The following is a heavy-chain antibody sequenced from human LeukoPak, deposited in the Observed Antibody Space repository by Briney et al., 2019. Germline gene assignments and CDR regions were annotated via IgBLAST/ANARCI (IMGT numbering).Heavy chain of an antibody. CDR3: ARHPARGLEGFGFDY. CDR2: VSYSGST. Sequence: SETLSLTCTVSGGSISSYYWSWIRQPPGKELEWIGYVSYSGSTNSNPSLRSRVTISVDTSKNQFSLKLSSVAAADTAMYYCARHPARGLEGFGFDYWGQGILVTVSS. D-gene: IGHD3-10*01. V-gene: IGHV4-59*08. J-gene: IGHJ4*02. CDR1: GGSISSYY.